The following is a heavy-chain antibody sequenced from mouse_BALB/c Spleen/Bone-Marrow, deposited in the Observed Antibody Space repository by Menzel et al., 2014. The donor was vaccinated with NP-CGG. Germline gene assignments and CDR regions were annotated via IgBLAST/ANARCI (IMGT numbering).Heavy chain of an antibody. CDR1: GYTFSSYW. CDR2: ILPGSGST. CDR3: ASFYGRFAY. V-gene: IGHV1-9*01. D-gene: IGHD1-1*02. J-gene: IGHJ3*01. Sequence: QVQLKHSGAELMKPGASVKISCKATGYTFSSYWIEWVKQRPGHGLEWIGEILPGSGSTNYNEKSKGKATFTADTSSNTAYMQLSSLTSEDSAVYYCASFYGRFAYWGQGTLVTVSA.